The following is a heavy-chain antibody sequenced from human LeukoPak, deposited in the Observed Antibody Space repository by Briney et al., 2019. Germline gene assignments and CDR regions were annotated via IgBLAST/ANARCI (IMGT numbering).Heavy chain of an antibody. J-gene: IGHJ5*02. CDR2: INHSGST. V-gene: IGHV4-34*01. D-gene: IGHD3-10*01. Sequence: PSETLSLTCAVYGGSFSGDYWSWIRQPPGKGLEWIGEINHSGSTNYNPSLKSRVTISVDTSKNQFSLKLSSVAAADTAVYYCARVLLWFGELSPNWFDPWGQGTLVTVSS. CDR3: ARVLLWFGELSPNWFDP. CDR1: GGSFSGDY.